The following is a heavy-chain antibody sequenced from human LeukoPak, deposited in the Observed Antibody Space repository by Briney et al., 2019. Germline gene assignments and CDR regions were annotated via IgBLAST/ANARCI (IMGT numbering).Heavy chain of an antibody. CDR2: ISGSGGST. D-gene: IGHD3-10*01. CDR1: GFTFSSYA. CDR3: AREASKGSGSPHYYYYMDV. J-gene: IGHJ6*03. Sequence: GGSLRLSCAASGFTFSSYAMSWVRQAPGKGLEWASAISGSGGSTYYADSVKGRFTISRDNSKNTLYLQMNSLRAEDTAVYYCAREASKGSGSPHYYYYMDVWGKGTTVTVSS. V-gene: IGHV3-23*01.